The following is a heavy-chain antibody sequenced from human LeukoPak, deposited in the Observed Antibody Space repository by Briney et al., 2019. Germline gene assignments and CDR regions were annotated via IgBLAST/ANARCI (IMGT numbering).Heavy chain of an antibody. J-gene: IGHJ2*01. V-gene: IGHV3-23*01. CDR2: ISGSGNST. Sequence: GESLRLSCAASGFTFNNYAMIWVRQAPGKGLEWVSVISGSGNSTYYADSVKGRFTISRDNSKNTLYLQMNSLRGEDTAVYHCVKDNSNWYWYFDLWGRGTLVTVPS. CDR3: VKDNSNWYWYFDL. D-gene: IGHD1-1*01. CDR1: GFTFNNYA.